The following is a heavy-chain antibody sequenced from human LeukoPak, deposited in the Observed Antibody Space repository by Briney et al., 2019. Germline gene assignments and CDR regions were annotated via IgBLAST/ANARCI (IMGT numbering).Heavy chain of an antibody. J-gene: IGHJ6*02. CDR3: SLARSEYHYGMDV. CDR1: GDSVSSISVA. V-gene: IGHV6-1*01. CDR2: TYYRSKWYY. Sequence: SQTLSLTCAISGDSVSSISVAWNWIRQSPSRGLEWLGRTYYRSKWYYEYAVSVKSRINISPDTSKNQFSLQLTSVTPEDTAVYYCSLARSEYHYGMDVWGQGTTVTVFS.